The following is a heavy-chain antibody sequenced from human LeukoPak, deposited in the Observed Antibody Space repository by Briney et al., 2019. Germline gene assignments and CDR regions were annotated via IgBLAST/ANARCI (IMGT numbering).Heavy chain of an antibody. D-gene: IGHD5-24*01. CDR3: AKGLDSGLQLGVDY. J-gene: IGHJ4*02. CDR1: GFTFDDYA. CDR2: ISWNSGSI. Sequence: GRSLRLSCAASGFTFDDYAMHWVRQAPGKGLEWVSGISWNSGSIGYADSVKGRFTISRDNAKNSLYLQMNSLRAEDMALYYCAKGLDSGLQLGVDYWGQGTLVTVSS. V-gene: IGHV3-9*03.